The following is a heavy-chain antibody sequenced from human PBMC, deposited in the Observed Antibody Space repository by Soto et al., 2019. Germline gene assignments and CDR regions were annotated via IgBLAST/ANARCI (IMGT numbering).Heavy chain of an antibody. D-gene: IGHD2-15*01. CDR2: IYWNDDK. CDR1: GFSLSTSEVG. CDR3: THRHCECRGGGCYPNFDY. Sequence: KESGPTLVKPTQTLTLTCSFSGFSLSTSEVGVGWIRQPPGKALEWLALIYWNDDKRYSPSLKSRLTIIKDTSKNQVVLIMTNMDPVDTATYSFTHRHCECRGGGCYPNFDYCGQGPLLTPS. J-gene: IGHJ4*02. V-gene: IGHV2-5*01.